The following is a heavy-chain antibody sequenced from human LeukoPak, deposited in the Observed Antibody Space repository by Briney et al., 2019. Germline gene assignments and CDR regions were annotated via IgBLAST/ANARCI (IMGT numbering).Heavy chain of an antibody. CDR1: GFTFSTFW. Sequence: QTGGSLRLSCAASGFTFSTFWMSGVRQAPGKGLEGVAKIKQDGSEKYYVDSVKGRFTISRDNAKNSLSLQMNSLRVEDTAVHYCARDQGYCTRVIFRGDAFDVWGQGSMVSVSS. D-gene: IGHD2-8*01. J-gene: IGHJ3*01. V-gene: IGHV3-7*01. CDR2: IKQDGSEK. CDR3: ARDQGYCTRVIFRGDAFDV.